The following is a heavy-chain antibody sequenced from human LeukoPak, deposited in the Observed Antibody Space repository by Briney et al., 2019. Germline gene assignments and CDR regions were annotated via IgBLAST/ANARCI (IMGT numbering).Heavy chain of an antibody. CDR2: ISSSGSTI. CDR1: GFTFSDYY. V-gene: IGHV3-11*01. CDR3: ARDAPCYGVGPTAIAVAGTAGGYYYYGMDV. D-gene: IGHD6-19*01. J-gene: IGHJ6*02. Sequence: GGSLRLSCAASGFTFSDYYMSWIRQAPGKGLEWVSYISSSGSTIYYADSVKGRFTISRDNAKNSLYLQMDSLRAEDTAVYYCARDAPCYGVGPTAIAVAGTAGGYYYYGMDVWGQGTTVIVSS.